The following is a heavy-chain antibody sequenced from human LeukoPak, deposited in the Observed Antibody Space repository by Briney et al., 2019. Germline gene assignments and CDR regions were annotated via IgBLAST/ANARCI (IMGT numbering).Heavy chain of an antibody. D-gene: IGHD1-14*01. J-gene: IGHJ5*02. CDR3: ARGRMKWFDP. Sequence: SETLSLTCTVYGGSFSGYYWSWIRQPPGKGLEWIGEINHSGSTNYNPSLKSRVTISVDTSKNQFSLKLSSVTAADTAVYYCARGRMKWFDPWGQGTLVTVSS. V-gene: IGHV4-34*01. CDR2: INHSGST. CDR1: GGSFSGYY.